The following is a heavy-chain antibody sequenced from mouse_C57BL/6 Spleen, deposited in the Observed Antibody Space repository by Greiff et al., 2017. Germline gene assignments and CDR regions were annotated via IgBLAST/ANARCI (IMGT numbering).Heavy chain of an antibody. Sequence: DVMLVESEGGLVQPGSSMKLSCTASGFTFSDYYMAWVRQVPEKGLEWVANINYDGSSTYYLDSLKSRFIISRDNAKNILYLQMSSLKSEDTATYYCARGEGRAMDYWGQGTSVTVSS. CDR2: INYDGSST. CDR1: GFTFSDYY. V-gene: IGHV5-16*01. CDR3: ARGEGRAMDY. J-gene: IGHJ4*01. D-gene: IGHD3-3*01.